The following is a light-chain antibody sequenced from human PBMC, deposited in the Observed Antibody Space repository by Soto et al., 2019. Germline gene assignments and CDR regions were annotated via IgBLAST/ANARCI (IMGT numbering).Light chain of an antibody. CDR3: QQYNSYSGT. CDR2: RAS. V-gene: IGKV1-5*03. CDR1: QRISNW. J-gene: IGKJ3*01. Sequence: DIQMTQSPSTLSASVGDRVTITCRASQRISNWLAWYQQKPGKAPKLVIYRASTLESGVPSRFSGSGSGTEFTLTISSLQPDDFATNFCQQYNSYSGTFGPGTNVDIK.